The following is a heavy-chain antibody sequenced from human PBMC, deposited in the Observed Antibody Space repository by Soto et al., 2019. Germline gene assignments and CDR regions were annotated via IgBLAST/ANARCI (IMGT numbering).Heavy chain of an antibody. CDR3: TRDIFRTITTNDF. D-gene: IGHD1-1*01. CDR2: ISWTGAFT. Sequence: EVQLVESGGGFVQPGRSLRLSCAASGFNFDDHAMNWVRQVPGKGLEWVSGISWTGAFTGYADSVKGRFTISRDNDKNSLTLEMNSLRPEDTALYYCTRDIFRTITTNDFWGQGALVTVSS. V-gene: IGHV3-9*01. J-gene: IGHJ4*02. CDR1: GFNFDDHA.